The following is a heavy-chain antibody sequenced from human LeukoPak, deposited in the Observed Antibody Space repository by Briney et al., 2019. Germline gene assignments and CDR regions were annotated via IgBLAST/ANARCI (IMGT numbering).Heavy chain of an antibody. CDR2: VYYSGNT. CDR3: AGESSFVAVTGRGGWFDP. CDR1: GGSISSYY. D-gene: IGHD6-19*01. Sequence: SETLSLTCTVSGGSISSYYWTWIRQPPGKGLEWIGYVYYSGNTNHNASLKSRVTISVDTSKNQFSLTLSSVTAADTAVYYCAGESSFVAVTGRGGWFDPWGQGTLVTVSS. V-gene: IGHV4-59*01. J-gene: IGHJ5*02.